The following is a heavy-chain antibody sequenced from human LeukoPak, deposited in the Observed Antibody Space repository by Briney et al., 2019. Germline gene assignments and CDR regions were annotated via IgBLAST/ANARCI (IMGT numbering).Heavy chain of an antibody. Sequence: ASVKVSCKASGYTFTSYYMHWVRQAPEQGLEWMGIINPSGGSTSYAQKFQGRVTMTRDTSTSTVYMELSSLRSEDTAVYYCARDTRDGYNPYWYFDLWGRGTLVTVSS. CDR1: GYTFTSYY. J-gene: IGHJ2*01. D-gene: IGHD5-24*01. V-gene: IGHV1-46*01. CDR2: INPSGGST. CDR3: ARDTRDGYNPYWYFDL.